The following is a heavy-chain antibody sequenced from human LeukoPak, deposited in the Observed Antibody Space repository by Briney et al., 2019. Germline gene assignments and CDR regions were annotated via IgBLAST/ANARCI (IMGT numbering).Heavy chain of an antibody. J-gene: IGHJ4*02. CDR2: ISWNSGSI. CDR3: AKVKGATTRYYFDY. D-gene: IGHD1-14*01. V-gene: IGHV3-9*01. CDR1: GFTFSSYA. Sequence: PGGSLRLSCAASGFTFSSYAMHWVRQAPGKGLEWVSGISWNSGSIGYADSVKGRFTISRDNAKNSLYLQMNSLRAEDTALYYCAKVKGATTRYYFDYWGQGTLVTVSS.